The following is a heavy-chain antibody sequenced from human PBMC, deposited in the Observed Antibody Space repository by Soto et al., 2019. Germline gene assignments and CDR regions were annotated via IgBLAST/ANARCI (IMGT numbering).Heavy chain of an antibody. Sequence: QVHLVQSGAEVKKPGASVKVSCKASGYTFTSYGISWVRQAPGQGLEWMGWISAHNGNTKYAQKLQGRVTMTTDTCRITAYMEPRRRRSDDKAGYYCARDLSYGLCDYWGQGTLVIVSS. CDR2: ISAHNGNT. V-gene: IGHV1-18*01. CDR1: GYTFTSYG. J-gene: IGHJ4*02. CDR3: ARDLSYGLCDY. D-gene: IGHD5-18*01.